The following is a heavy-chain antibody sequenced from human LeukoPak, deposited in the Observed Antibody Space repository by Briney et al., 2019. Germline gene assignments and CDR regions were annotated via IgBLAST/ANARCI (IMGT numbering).Heavy chain of an antibody. V-gene: IGHV3-48*02. CDR3: AREGSSSWYNGGNWFDP. J-gene: IGHJ5*02. Sequence: GGSLRLSCAASGFTFSSYSMNWVRQAPGKGLEWVSYISSSSSTIYYADSVKGRFTISRDSAKNSLYLQMNSLRDEDTAVYYCAREGSSSWYNGGNWFDPWGQGTLVTVSS. CDR1: GFTFSSYS. CDR2: ISSSSSTI. D-gene: IGHD6-13*01.